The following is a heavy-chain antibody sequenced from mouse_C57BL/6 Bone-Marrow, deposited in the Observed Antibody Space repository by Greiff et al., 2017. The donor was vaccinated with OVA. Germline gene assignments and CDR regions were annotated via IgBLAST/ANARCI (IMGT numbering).Heavy chain of an antibody. CDR3: ARWGDSPRFAY. CDR2: ISDGGSYT. V-gene: IGHV5-4*03. J-gene: IGHJ3*01. Sequence: EVKLVESGGGLVKPGGSLKLSCAASGFTFSSYAMSWVRQTPEKRLEWVATISDGGSYTYYPDNVKGRFTISRDNAKNNLYLQMSHLKSEDTAMYYCARWGDSPRFAYWGQGTLVTVSA. CDR1: GFTFSSYA.